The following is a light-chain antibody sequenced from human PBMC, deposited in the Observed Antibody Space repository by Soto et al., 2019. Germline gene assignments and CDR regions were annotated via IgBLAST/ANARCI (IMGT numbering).Light chain of an antibody. CDR2: EVS. CDR3: SSYTSSSIPGV. Sequence: QSALTQPASVSGSPGQSITISCTGTSSDVGGSNYVSWYQQPPGKAPKLMIYEVSYRPSGVSNRFSGSKSGNTASLTISGLQAEDEANYYCSSYTSSSIPGVFGGGTKLTVL. CDR1: SSDVGGSNY. V-gene: IGLV2-14*01. J-gene: IGLJ2*01.